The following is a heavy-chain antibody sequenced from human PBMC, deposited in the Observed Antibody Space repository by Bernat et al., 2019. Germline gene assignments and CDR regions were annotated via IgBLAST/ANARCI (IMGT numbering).Heavy chain of an antibody. V-gene: IGHV1-18*01. CDR1: GYTFTSYG. CDR2: ISAYNGNT. CDR3: ARVAVTTYYYYGMDV. J-gene: IGHJ6*02. Sequence: QVQLVQSGDEVKKPGASVKVSCKASGYTFTSYGISWVRQSPGQGLEWMGWISAYNGNTNYAQKLQGRVTMTTDTSTSTAYMELRSLRSDDTAVYYCARVAVTTYYYYGMDVWGQGTTVTVSS. D-gene: IGHD4-17*01.